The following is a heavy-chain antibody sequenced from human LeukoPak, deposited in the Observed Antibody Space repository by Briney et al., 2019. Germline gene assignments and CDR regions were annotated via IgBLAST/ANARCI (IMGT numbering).Heavy chain of an antibody. Sequence: PGGSLRPSCAASGFTFSSYAMSWVRQAPGKGLEWVSAISGSGGSTYYADSVKGRFAISRDNSKNTLYLQMNSLRAENTAVYYCAKARFLWRSGLTDYWGQGTLVTVSS. V-gene: IGHV3-23*01. D-gene: IGHD6-19*01. CDR1: GFTFSSYA. CDR3: AKARFLWRSGLTDY. J-gene: IGHJ4*02. CDR2: ISGSGGST.